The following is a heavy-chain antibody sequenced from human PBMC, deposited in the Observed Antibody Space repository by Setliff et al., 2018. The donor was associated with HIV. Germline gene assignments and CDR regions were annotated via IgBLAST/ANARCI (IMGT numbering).Heavy chain of an antibody. CDR1: EFTLSDHY. V-gene: IGHV3-30*07. CDR3: ARVWAMQQVVPGY. J-gene: IGHJ4*02. CDR2: ISHDGSST. Sequence: PGGSLRLSCAVSEFTLSDHYMHWVRQAPGKGLDWVALISHDGSSTYYGDSVKGRFTISRDNSKNTLYLQMNSLIVDDTAVYYCARVWAMQQVVPGYWGQGALVTVSS. D-gene: IGHD6-6*01.